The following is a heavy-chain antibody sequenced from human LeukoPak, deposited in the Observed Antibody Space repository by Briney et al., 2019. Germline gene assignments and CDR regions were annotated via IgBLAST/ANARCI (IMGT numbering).Heavy chain of an antibody. J-gene: IGHJ4*02. CDR2: IYYSGST. CDR1: GGSISSSSYY. Sequence: SETLSLTCTLSGGSISSSSYYCGWGRQPPGKGLEWSVSIYYSGSTYYHPSLKSRLTISVYTYKNQFSMKLPSRTAADTRVYFGARRFLCSRGYDPGFCYWGEGTLGTVS. V-gene: IGHV4-39*01. D-gene: IGHD3-22*01. CDR3: ARRFLCSRGYDPGFCY.